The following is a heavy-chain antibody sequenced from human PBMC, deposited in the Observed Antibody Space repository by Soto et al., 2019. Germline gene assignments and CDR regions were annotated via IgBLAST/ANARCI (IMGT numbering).Heavy chain of an antibody. Sequence: EVQLVESGGGLVQPGGSLRLSCAASGFNFSTYWMHWVRQAPGKGLVWVSRINSDGSTRAYADSVKGRFTISRDNAKNTLYLQMNSLRAEDTAVYYCGSDSGKNRGIYVGGQGTLVTVSS. CDR1: GFNFSTYW. CDR3: GSDSGKNRGIYV. V-gene: IGHV3-74*01. D-gene: IGHD3-10*01. CDR2: INSDGSTR. J-gene: IGHJ4*02.